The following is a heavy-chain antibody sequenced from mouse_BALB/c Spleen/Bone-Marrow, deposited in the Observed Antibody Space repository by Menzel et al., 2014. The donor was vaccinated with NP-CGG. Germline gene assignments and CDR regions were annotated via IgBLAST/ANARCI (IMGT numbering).Heavy chain of an antibody. J-gene: IGHJ2*01. CDR2: IHPGDGDT. CDR1: GYTFSNFW. V-gene: IGHV1-80*01. D-gene: IGHD2-1*01. Sequence: LVESGAELVRPGSSVKISCKAPGYTFSNFWMNWVKQRPGQGLEWIGQIHPGDGDTNNNGKFKGKATLTIDKSSSTAYMQLSGLSSEDSAVYFCARVYYGNLDYWGQGTTLAVSS. CDR3: ARVYYGNLDY.